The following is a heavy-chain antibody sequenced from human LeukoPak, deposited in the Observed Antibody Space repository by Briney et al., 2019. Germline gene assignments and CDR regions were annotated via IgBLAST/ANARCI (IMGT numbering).Heavy chain of an antibody. D-gene: IGHD2-2*01. V-gene: IGHV6-1*01. CDR3: ARTVPAASPVYYYYMDV. CDR1: GDSVSSNSAA. Sequence: SQTLSLTCAISGDSVSSNSAAWNWIRQSPSRGLEWLGRTYYRSKWYNDYAVSVKSRITIDPDTSKNQFSLQLNSVTPEDTAVYYCARTVPAASPVYYYYMDVWGKGTTVTISS. CDR2: TYYRSKWYN. J-gene: IGHJ6*03.